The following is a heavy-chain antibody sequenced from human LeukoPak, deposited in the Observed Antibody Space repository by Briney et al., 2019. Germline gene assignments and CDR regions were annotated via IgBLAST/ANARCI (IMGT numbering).Heavy chain of an antibody. D-gene: IGHD1-26*01. CDR3: ARGQATGGLDY. CDR1: GFTFSSYD. Sequence: GGSLRLSRAASGFTFSSYDMHWVRQATGKGLEWVSAIGTAGDTYYPGSVKGRFTISRENAKNSLYLQMNSLRAGDTAVYYCARGQATGGLDYWGQGTLVTVSS. CDR2: IGTAGDT. J-gene: IGHJ4*02. V-gene: IGHV3-13*01.